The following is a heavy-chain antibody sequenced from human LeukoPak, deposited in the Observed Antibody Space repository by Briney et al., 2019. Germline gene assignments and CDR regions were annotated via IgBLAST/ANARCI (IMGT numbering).Heavy chain of an antibody. J-gene: IGHJ4*02. CDR3: ARGMYGGSYFDY. CDR2: IYYSGST. V-gene: IGHV4-31*03. D-gene: IGHD4-23*01. CDR1: GGSISSGGYY. Sequence: SETLSLTCTVSGGSISSGGYYWSWIRQHPGKGLEWIGYIYYSGSTYYNPSLKSRVTISVDTSKNQFSLKLSSVTAADTAVYYCARGMYGGSYFDYWGQGTLVTVSS.